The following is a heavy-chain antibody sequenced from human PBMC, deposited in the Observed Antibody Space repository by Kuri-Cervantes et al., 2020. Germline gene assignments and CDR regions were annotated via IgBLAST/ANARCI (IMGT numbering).Heavy chain of an antibody. CDR1: GFTFSSYA. J-gene: IGHJ3*02. CDR3: ARDPATYCGGDCYSFGAFDI. D-gene: IGHD2-21*02. CDR2: IKQDGSEK. V-gene: IGHV3-7*01. Sequence: GESLKISCAASGFTFSSYAMHRVRQAPGKGLEWVANIKQDGSEKYYVDSVKGRFTISRDNAKNSLYLQMNSLRAGDTAVYYCARDPATYCGGDCYSFGAFDIWGQGTMVTVSS.